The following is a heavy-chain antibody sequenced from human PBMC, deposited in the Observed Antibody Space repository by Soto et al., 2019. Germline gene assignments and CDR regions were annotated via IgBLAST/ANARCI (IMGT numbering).Heavy chain of an antibody. D-gene: IGHD2-21*01. CDR1: GFSFSDYG. V-gene: IGHV3-33*01. CDR3: ARGAAIERGERDFEY. J-gene: IGHJ4*02. Sequence: QVQLVESGAGVVQPGRSLRLSCAASGFSFSDYGMHWVRQAPGKGLEWVAAIWYDGSHKYHADSVKDRFTISRDNSKNTLYLPMASLRAEDTAVYYCARGAAIERGERDFEYWGQGALVTVSS. CDR2: IWYDGSHK.